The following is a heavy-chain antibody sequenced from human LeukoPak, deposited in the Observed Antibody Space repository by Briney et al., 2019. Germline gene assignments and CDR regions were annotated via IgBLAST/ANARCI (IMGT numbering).Heavy chain of an antibody. D-gene: IGHD4-17*01. J-gene: IGHJ6*02. V-gene: IGHV1-8*01. CDR3: ARGYGDYYYYGMDV. CDR1: GYTFXSYD. CDR2: MNPNSGNT. Sequence: VSCKXXGYTFXSYDINWVRQATGQGLEWMGWMNPNSGNTGYAQKFQGRVTMTRNTSISTAYMELSSLRSEDTAVYYCARGYGDYYYYGMDVWGQGTTVTVSS.